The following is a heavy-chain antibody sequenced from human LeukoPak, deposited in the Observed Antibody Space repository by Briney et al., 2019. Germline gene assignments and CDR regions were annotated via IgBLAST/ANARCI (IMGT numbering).Heavy chain of an antibody. D-gene: IGHD3-22*01. Sequence: PSETLSLTCAVYGGSFSGYYWSWIRQPPGKGLEWIGEINHSGSTNYNPSLKSRVTISVDTSKNQFSLKLSSVTAADTAVYYCARDPRYYYDSSGSNWFDPWGQGTLVTVSS. CDR1: GGSFSGYY. CDR2: INHSGST. J-gene: IGHJ5*02. CDR3: ARDPRYYYDSSGSNWFDP. V-gene: IGHV4-34*01.